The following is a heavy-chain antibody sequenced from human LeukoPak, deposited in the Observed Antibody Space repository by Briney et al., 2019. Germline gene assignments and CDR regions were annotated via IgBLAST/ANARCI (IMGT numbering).Heavy chain of an antibody. CDR1: GYTLTELS. CDR3: ATSPLVYYYYYYMDV. Sequence: ASVKVSCKVSGYTLTELSMHWVRQAPGKGLEWMGGFDPEDGETIYAQKFQGRVTMTEDTSTDTAYMELSSLRSEDTAVYYCATSPLVYYYYYYMDVWGKGTTVTVSS. D-gene: IGHD2-8*02. CDR2: FDPEDGET. V-gene: IGHV1-24*01. J-gene: IGHJ6*03.